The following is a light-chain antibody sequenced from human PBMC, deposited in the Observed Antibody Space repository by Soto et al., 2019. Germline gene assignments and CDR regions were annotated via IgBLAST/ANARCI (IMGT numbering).Light chain of an antibody. Sequence: QSALTQPASVSGSPGQSITISCTGTSSDVGGYNYVSWYQQHPGKAPKLIIYDVSNRPSGVSNRFSGSKSGNTASLTSSGLQAEDEADNYCRSYTSSSTLLFGGGTKLTVL. CDR3: RSYTSSSTLL. CDR2: DVS. J-gene: IGLJ2*01. CDR1: SSDVGGYNY. V-gene: IGLV2-14*03.